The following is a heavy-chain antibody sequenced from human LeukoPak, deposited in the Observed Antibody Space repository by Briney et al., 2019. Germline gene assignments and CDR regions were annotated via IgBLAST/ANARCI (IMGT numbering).Heavy chain of an antibody. V-gene: IGHV3-23*01. CDR3: AKRRYDSSGHFDS. CDR2: ISGSGSYT. D-gene: IGHD3-22*01. Sequence: GGSLRLSCAASGFTFSIYAMSWVRQAPGKGLEWVSAISGSGSYTDYADSVKGRFTISKDNSKNTLYMRMSSLRAEDTAVYYCAKRRYDSSGHFDSWGQGTLVTVSS. CDR1: GFTFSIYA. J-gene: IGHJ4*02.